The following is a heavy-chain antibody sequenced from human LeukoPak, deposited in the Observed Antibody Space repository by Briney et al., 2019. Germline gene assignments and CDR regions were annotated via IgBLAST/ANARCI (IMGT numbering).Heavy chain of an antibody. CDR1: GGSFSGYY. CDR3: ARTIAVAGLDAFDI. CDR2: INHSGST. Sequence: SETLSLTCAVYGGSFSGYYWSWIRQPPGKGLEWIGEINHSGSTNYNPSLKSRATISVDTSKNQFSLKLSSVTAADTAVYYCARTIAVAGLDAFDIWGQGTMVTVSS. J-gene: IGHJ3*02. D-gene: IGHD6-19*01. V-gene: IGHV4-34*01.